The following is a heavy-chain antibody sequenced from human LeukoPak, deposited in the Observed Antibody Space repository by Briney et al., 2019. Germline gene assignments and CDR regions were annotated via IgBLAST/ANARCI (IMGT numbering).Heavy chain of an antibody. J-gene: IGHJ1*01. D-gene: IGHD5-12*01. CDR1: GFNFGDYY. CDR3: ARDDIVSQH. V-gene: IGHV3-11*01. CDR2: ISTGGGTI. Sequence: GGSLRLSCAASGFNFGDYYMSWIRQAPGKGLEWISYISTGGGTIKYADSVKGRFTISRDNANDYLYLQMDSLRGEDTAVYFCARDDIVSQHWGQGTLVTVSS.